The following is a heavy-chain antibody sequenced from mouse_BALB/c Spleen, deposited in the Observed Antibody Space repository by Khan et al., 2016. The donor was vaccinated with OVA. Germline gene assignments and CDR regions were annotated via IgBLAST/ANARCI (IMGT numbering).Heavy chain of an antibody. V-gene: IGHV9-3-1*01. J-gene: IGHJ1*01. CDR3: ARMKPYWYFDV. Sequence: LVESGPELKKPGETVKISCKASGYTFTNYGMNWVKQAPGKGLKWMGWINTYTGEPTYADDFKGRFAFSLETSASTASLQINNLKSEDTATYFCARMKPYWYFDVWGAGTTVTVSS. CDR1: GYTFTNYG. CDR2: INTYTGEP.